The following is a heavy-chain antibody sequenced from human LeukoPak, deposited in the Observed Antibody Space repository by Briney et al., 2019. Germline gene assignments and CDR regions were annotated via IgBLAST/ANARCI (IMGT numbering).Heavy chain of an antibody. V-gene: IGHV3-23*01. D-gene: IGHD1-26*01. CDR1: GFTFSSYA. Sequence: GGSLRLSCAASGFTFSSYAMSWVRQAPGEGLEWVSSITTSGGSTYYAAPVKGRFTISRDDSKNTLYLQMNSLKTEDTAVYYCTTAYSYYYYGMDVWGQGTTVTVSS. CDR3: TTAYSYYYYGMDV. J-gene: IGHJ6*02. CDR2: ITTSGGST.